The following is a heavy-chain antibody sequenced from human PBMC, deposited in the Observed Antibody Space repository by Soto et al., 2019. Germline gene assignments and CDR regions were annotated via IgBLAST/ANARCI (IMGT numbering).Heavy chain of an antibody. CDR2: ISSSSSYI. CDR1: GFTFSSYS. J-gene: IGHJ6*02. Sequence: TGGSLRLSCAASGFTFSSYSMNWVRQAPGKGLEWVSSISSSSSYIYYADSVKGRFTISRDNAKNSLYLQMNSLRAEDTAVYYCAVVSGYCSSTSCYPYYYYGMDVWGQGTTVTVSS. V-gene: IGHV3-21*01. D-gene: IGHD2-2*03. CDR3: AVVSGYCSSTSCYPYYYYGMDV.